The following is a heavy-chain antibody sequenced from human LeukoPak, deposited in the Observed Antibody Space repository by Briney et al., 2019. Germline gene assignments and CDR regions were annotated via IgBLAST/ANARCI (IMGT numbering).Heavy chain of an antibody. CDR3: ATTRDFWSGYPQYFQH. CDR1: GYTFTSYY. V-gene: IGHV1-46*01. CDR2: INPSGGST. Sequence: ASVKVSCKASGYTFTSYYMHWVRQAPGQGLEWMGIINPSGGSTSYVQKFQGRVTMTEDTSTDTAYMELSSLRSEDAAVYYCATTRDFWSGYPQYFQHWGQGTLVTVSS. D-gene: IGHD3-3*01. J-gene: IGHJ1*01.